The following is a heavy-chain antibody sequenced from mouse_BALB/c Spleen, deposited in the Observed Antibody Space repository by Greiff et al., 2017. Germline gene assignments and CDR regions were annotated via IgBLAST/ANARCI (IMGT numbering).Heavy chain of an antibody. CDR2: IYPSDSYT. CDR1: GYTFTSYW. J-gene: IGHJ4*01. CDR3: TRKGPLYAMDY. V-gene: IGHV1-69*02. Sequence: QVQLQQPGAELVRPGASVKLSCKASGYTFTSYWINWVKQRPGQGLEWIGNIYPSDSYTNYNQKFKDKATLTVDKSSSTAYMQLSSPTSEDSAVYYCTRKGPLYAMDYWGQGTSVTVSS. D-gene: IGHD3-3*01.